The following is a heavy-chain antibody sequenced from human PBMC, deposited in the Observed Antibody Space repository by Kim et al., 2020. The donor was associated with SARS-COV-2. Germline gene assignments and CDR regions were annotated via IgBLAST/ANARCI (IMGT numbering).Heavy chain of an antibody. CDR3: ARGSFQQGFDP. D-gene: IGHD6-13*01. Sequence: GGSLRLSCEASGFTFSSYWMNWVRQGPGKGLVWVSPIKSDGSDTHYADSVKGRFTISRDNAKNTLHLQLNSLGVEDTAIYYCARGSFQQGFDPWGQGTLVTVSS. CDR2: IKSDGSDT. V-gene: IGHV3-74*01. CDR1: GFTFSSYW. J-gene: IGHJ5*02.